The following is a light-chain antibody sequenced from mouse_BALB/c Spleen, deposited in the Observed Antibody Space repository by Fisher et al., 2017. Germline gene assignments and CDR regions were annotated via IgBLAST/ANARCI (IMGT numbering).Light chain of an antibody. J-gene: IGKJ2*01. Sequence: DIVITQSTALMAASPGEKVTITCSVSSSISSSYLHWYQQKSGISPKPWIYLTSNLASGVPARFSGSGSGTSYSLTISSMEAEDAATYYCQQWSSNPPWTFGGGTKLEIK. CDR3: QQWSSNPPWT. CDR2: LTS. V-gene: IGKV4-53*01. CDR1: SSISSSY.